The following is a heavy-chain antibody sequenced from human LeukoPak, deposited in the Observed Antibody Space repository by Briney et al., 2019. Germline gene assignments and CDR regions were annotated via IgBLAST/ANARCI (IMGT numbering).Heavy chain of an antibody. J-gene: IGHJ5*02. Sequence: GGSLRLSCAASGFTFSSYAMHWVRQAPGKGLEWVAVISYDGSNEYYADSVKGRFTISRDNSKNTLYLQMNSLRAEDTAVYYCARGFGESKNWFDPWGQGTLVTVSS. D-gene: IGHD3-10*01. V-gene: IGHV3-30-3*01. CDR2: ISYDGSNE. CDR3: ARGFGESKNWFDP. CDR1: GFTFSSYA.